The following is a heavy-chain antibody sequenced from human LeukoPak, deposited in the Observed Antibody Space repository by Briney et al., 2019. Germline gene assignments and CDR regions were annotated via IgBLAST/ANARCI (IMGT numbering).Heavy chain of an antibody. D-gene: IGHD3-10*01. V-gene: IGHV4-4*07. J-gene: IGHJ6*03. CDR1: GGSISSYY. Sequence: SETLSLTCTVSGGSISSYYWSWIRQPAGKGLEWIGRIYTSGSTNYNPSLKSRVTMSVDTSKNQFSLKLSSVTAADTAVYYCARVNYGSGSCQHYYYMDVWGKGTTVTVSS. CDR2: IYTSGST. CDR3: ARVNYGSGSCQHYYYMDV.